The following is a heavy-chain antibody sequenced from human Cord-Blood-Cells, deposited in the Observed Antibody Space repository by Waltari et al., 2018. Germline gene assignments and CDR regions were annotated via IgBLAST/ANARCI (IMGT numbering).Heavy chain of an antibody. D-gene: IGHD1-20*01. J-gene: IGHJ4*02. CDR3: ARVTGTYYFDY. Sequence: EVQLVESGGGLVQPGGSLRLSCAASGFTVSSNYMSWVRQAPGKGLEWVSVIYSGGNTYYADSVKGRFTISRHNSKNTLYLQMNSLRAEDTAVYYCARVTGTYYFDYWGQGTLVTVSS. CDR2: IYSGGNT. V-gene: IGHV3-53*04. CDR1: GFTVSSNY.